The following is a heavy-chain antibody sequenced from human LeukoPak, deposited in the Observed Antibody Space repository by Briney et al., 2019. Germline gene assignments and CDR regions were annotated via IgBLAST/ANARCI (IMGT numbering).Heavy chain of an antibody. CDR2: ISYDGSNK. D-gene: IGHD6-19*01. J-gene: IGHJ4*02. Sequence: GGSLRLSCAASGFTFSSYAMHWVRQAPGKGLEWVAVISYDGSNKYYADSVKGRFTISRDNSKNTLYLQMNSLRAEDTAVYYCARVSSSGWYDTYPNVVGRAVDYWGQGTLVTASS. V-gene: IGHV3-30-3*01. CDR1: GFTFSSYA. CDR3: ARVSSSGWYDTYPNVVGRAVDY.